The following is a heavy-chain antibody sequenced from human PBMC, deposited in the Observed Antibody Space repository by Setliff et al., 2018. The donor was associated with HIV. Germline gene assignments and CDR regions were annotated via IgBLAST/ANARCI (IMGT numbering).Heavy chain of an antibody. D-gene: IGHD2-2*01. Sequence: GGSLRLSCAASGFSFRSYGMHWVRQAPGKGLEWVAIIWFDASYKYHADSVEGRFTISRDNSKNTLYLQMNNLSADDTAVYYCARAQWVIPGAMRGSDALDIWGQGTTVTVSS. CDR1: GFSFRSYG. CDR2: IWFDASYK. CDR3: ARAQWVIPGAMRGSDALDI. J-gene: IGHJ3*02. V-gene: IGHV3-33*03.